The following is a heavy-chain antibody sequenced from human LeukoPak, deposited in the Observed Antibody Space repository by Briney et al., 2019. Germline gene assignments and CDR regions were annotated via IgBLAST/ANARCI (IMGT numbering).Heavy chain of an antibody. Sequence: GGSLRLSCAGSGSTFSSHWMNWVRQAPGKGLEWVASIKDDGSEKHFLDSVNGRFAISRDNAKNSLYLQMSSLRAEDTAVYYCARRGITISGVLVYHYSGLDVWGRGTTVTVSS. CDR1: GSTFSSHW. CDR3: ARRGITISGVLVYHYSGLDV. CDR2: IKDDGSEK. V-gene: IGHV3-7*02. J-gene: IGHJ6*02. D-gene: IGHD3-3*01.